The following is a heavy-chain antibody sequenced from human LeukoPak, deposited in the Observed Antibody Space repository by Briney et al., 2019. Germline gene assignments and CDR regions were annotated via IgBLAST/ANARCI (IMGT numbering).Heavy chain of an antibody. Sequence: SETLSLTCAVYGGSFSGYYWSWIRQPPGKGLEWIGEINHSGSTNYNPSLKSRVTISVDTSKNQFSLKLSSVTAADTAVYYRARGLKGSTYYDFRSGYSGYYYGMDVWGQGTTVTVSS. CDR2: INHSGST. V-gene: IGHV4-34*01. CDR1: GGSFSGYY. D-gene: IGHD3-3*01. J-gene: IGHJ6*02. CDR3: ARGLKGSTYYDFRSGYSGYYYGMDV.